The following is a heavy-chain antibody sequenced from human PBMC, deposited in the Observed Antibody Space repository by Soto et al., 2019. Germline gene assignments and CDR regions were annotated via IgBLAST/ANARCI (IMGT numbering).Heavy chain of an antibody. CDR3: APGDNWSGWFDP. CDR1: GFTFSSYG. J-gene: IGHJ5*02. Sequence: QVQLVESGGGVVQPGRSLRLSCAASGFTFSSYGMHWVRQAPGKGLEWVAVISYDGSNKYYADSVKGRFTISRDNSKNTLYLQMNSLRAEDTAVYYCAPGDNWSGWFDPWGQGTLVTVSS. D-gene: IGHD1-20*01. V-gene: IGHV3-30*03. CDR2: ISYDGSNK.